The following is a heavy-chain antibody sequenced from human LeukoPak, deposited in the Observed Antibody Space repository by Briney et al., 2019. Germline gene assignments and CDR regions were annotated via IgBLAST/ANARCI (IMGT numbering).Heavy chain of an antibody. CDR3: ARSPGGSGWSPFYFDY. D-gene: IGHD6-19*01. CDR2: INPSGGST. Sequence: ASVKVSCKASGYTFTSYYMHWVRQAPGQGLEWMGIINPSGGSTSYAQKFQGRVTMTRDMSTSTVYMELSSLRSEDTAVYYCARSPGGSGWSPFYFDYWGQGTLVTVSS. CDR1: GYTFTSYY. V-gene: IGHV1-46*01. J-gene: IGHJ4*02.